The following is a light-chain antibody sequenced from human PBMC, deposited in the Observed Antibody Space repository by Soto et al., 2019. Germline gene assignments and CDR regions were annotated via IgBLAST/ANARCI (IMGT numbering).Light chain of an antibody. J-gene: IGLJ2*01. Sequence: QSALTQPASVSGSPGQSIAISCTGTSNDVGGYNYVSWYQQHPGKAPKLMIYDVSARPSGVSNRYSGSKSDNTASLTISGLQAEEEVDYYCSSYTSSNTVVLGVGTKVTDL. CDR2: DVS. CDR1: SNDVGGYNY. V-gene: IGLV2-14*01. CDR3: SSYTSSNTVV.